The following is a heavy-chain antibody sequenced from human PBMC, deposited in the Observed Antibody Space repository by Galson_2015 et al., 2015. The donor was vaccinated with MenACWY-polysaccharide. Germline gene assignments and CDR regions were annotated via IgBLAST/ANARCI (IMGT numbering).Heavy chain of an antibody. CDR1: GFTFRSYS. CDR2: ISSSSSTI. Sequence: LRLSCAASGFTFRSYSMNWVRQAPGKGLEWVSYISSSSSTIYYADSVKGRFTISRDNAKSSLFLQMNSLRAEDTAVYYCARLHCSSTSCYPTDYYYYGMDVWGQGTTVTVSS. J-gene: IGHJ6*02. CDR3: ARLHCSSTSCYPTDYYYYGMDV. D-gene: IGHD2-2*01. V-gene: IGHV3-48*01.